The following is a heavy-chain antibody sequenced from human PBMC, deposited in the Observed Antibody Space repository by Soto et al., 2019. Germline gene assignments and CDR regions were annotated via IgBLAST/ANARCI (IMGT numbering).Heavy chain of an antibody. CDR2: ISYDGSNK. CDR1: GFTFSSYG. CDR3: AKGPEEWYYFDY. V-gene: IGHV3-30*18. D-gene: IGHD2-8*01. J-gene: IGHJ4*02. Sequence: GGSLRLSCAASGFTFSSYGMHWVRQAPGKGLEWVAVISYDGSNKYYADSVKGRFTISRDNSKNTLYLQMNSLRAEDTAVYYCAKGPEEWYYFDYWGQGTLVTVSS.